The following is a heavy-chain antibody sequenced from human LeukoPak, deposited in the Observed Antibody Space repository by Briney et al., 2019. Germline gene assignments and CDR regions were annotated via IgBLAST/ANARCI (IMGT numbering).Heavy chain of an antibody. CDR2: IYYSGST. CDR1: GGSISSGDYY. J-gene: IGHJ4*02. CDR3: ARSTMIGYFDY. D-gene: IGHD3-22*01. Sequence: PSETLSLTCTVSGGSISSGDYYWSWIRQPPGKGLEGIGYIYYSGSTYYNPSLKSRVTISVDTSKNQFSLKLSSVTAADTAVYYCARSTMIGYFDYWGQGTLVTVSS. V-gene: IGHV4-30-4*08.